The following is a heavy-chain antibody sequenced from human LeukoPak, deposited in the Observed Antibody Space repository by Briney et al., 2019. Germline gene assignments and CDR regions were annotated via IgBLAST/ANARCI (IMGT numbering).Heavy chain of an antibody. CDR2: IYHTGTA. J-gene: IGHJ4*02. CDR1: GNSIISAYY. CDR3: ARRNYAFYHSDH. D-gene: IGHD3-3*02. V-gene: IGHV4-38-2*02. Sequence: PSETLSLTCTVSGNSIISAYYWGWIRQPPGTGLEWIGNIYHTGTAYYNPSLKSRVTISVDTSTNQFSLKLSSVTAADTAVYYCARRNYAFYHSDHWGQGTLVIVSS.